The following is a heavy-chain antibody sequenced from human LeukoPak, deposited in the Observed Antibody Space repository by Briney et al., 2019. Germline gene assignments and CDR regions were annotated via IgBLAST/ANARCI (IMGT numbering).Heavy chain of an antibody. CDR2: ISGSGGST. Sequence: GGSLRLSCAASGFTFSSYAMSWVRQAPGKGLEWVSAISGSGGSTYYADSVKGRFTISRDNSKNTLYLQMNSLRAEDTAVYYCAREEINYDILTGYYNAGYFDYWGQGTLVTVSS. V-gene: IGHV3-23*01. CDR1: GFTFSSYA. J-gene: IGHJ4*02. CDR3: AREEINYDILTGYYNAGYFDY. D-gene: IGHD3-9*01.